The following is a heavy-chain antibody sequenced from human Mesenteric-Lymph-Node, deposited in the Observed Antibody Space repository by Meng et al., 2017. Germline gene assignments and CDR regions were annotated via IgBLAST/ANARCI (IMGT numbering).Heavy chain of an antibody. V-gene: IGHV3-13*01. Sequence: EVQLVESGGGLVQPGGSLSLSCAAFGFTFRNYDIHWVRQATGERLEWVAAIGTVGDTYYPGSVKGRFTISRDDAKNSLYLQMNSLRAGDTGVYYCVREALGVDWQPLDHWGQGTLVTVSS. J-gene: IGHJ4*02. D-gene: IGHD3-9*01. CDR2: IGTVGDT. CDR3: VREALGVDWQPLDH. CDR1: GFTFRNYD.